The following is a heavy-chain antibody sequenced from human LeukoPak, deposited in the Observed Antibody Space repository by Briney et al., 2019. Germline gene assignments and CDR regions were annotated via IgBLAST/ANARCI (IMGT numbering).Heavy chain of an antibody. CDR1: GFTFSSYS. J-gene: IGHJ4*02. CDR3: ARIHSSGWYRRVDYFDY. V-gene: IGHV3-48*01. Sequence: GGSLRLSCAASGFTFSSYSMNWVRQAPGKGLEWVSYISSSSSTIYYADSVKGRFTISRDNAKNSLYLQMNSLRAEDTAVYYCARIHSSGWYRRVDYFDYWGQGTLVTVSP. D-gene: IGHD6-19*01. CDR2: ISSSSSTI.